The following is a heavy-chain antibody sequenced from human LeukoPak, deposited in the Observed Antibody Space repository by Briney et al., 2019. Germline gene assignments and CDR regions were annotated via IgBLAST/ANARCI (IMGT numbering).Heavy chain of an antibody. Sequence: SVKVSCKASGGTFSSYAISWVRQAPGQGLEWMGGIIPIFGTANYAQKFQGRVTITADESTSTAYMELSSLRSEDTAVYYCARSFGSFVEMATIYYYYGMDVWGQGTTVTVSS. CDR3: ARSFGSFVEMATIYYYYGMDV. J-gene: IGHJ6*02. CDR1: GGTFSSYA. D-gene: IGHD5-24*01. V-gene: IGHV1-69*13. CDR2: IIPIFGTA.